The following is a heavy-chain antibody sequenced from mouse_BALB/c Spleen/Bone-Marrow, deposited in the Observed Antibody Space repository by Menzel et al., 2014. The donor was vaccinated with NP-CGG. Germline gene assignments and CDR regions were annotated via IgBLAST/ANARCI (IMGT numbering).Heavy chain of an antibody. CDR3: VRQGAVAATRGFAY. CDR1: GFAFSSHD. J-gene: IGHJ3*01. CDR2: ISSGGGST. V-gene: IGHV5-12-1*01. Sequence: EVHLVESGGGLVKPGGSLKLSCAASGFAFSSHDMSWVRQTPEKRQEWVAYISSGGGSTYYSDTVKGRFTISRDNAKNTLYLQMSSLKSEDTAMYYCVRQGAVAATRGFAYWGQGTLVTVSA. D-gene: IGHD1-1*01.